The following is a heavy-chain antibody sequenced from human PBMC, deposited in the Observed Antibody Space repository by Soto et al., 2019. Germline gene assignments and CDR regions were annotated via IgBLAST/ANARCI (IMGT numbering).Heavy chain of an antibody. CDR2: VSLDSDTI. CDR1: GYDFRTYS. CDR3: ARLYYDYV. Sequence: GGSLRLSCRASGYDFRTYSMNWVRQAPGQGLEWIAYVSLDSDTIQYADSVKGRFTISRDDAENSLYLQMDSLRDEDTATYYCARLYYDYVWGQGTTFTVSS. D-gene: IGHD3-3*01. J-gene: IGHJ6*02. V-gene: IGHV3-48*02.